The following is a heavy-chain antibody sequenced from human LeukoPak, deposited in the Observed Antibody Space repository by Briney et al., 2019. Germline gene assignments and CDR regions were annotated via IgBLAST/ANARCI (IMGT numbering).Heavy chain of an antibody. CDR3: ARGRYSYGLSDY. CDR2: ISSSSSYI. CDR1: GFTFSSYS. D-gene: IGHD5-18*01. V-gene: IGHV3-21*01. J-gene: IGHJ4*02. Sequence: PGGSLRLSCAASGFTFSSYSMNWVRQAPGKGLEWVSSISSSSSYIYYADSVKGRFTISRDNAMNSLYLQMNSLRAEDTAVYYCARGRYSYGLSDYWGQGTLVTVSS.